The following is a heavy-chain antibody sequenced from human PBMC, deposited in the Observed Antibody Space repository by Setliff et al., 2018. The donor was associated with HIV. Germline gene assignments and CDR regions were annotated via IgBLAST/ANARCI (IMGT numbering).Heavy chain of an antibody. CDR3: ARSRIRGYYDTSPAMAFDI. CDR1: GDLINNHN. D-gene: IGHD3-22*01. V-gene: IGHV4-59*08. Sequence: SETLSLTCTVSGDLINNHNWNWIRQSPEKGLEWLGNIHYSGTSNYNSSLKSRIVISLDTSKKQFSLHFYSVTAADTAVYYCARSRIRGYYDTSPAMAFDIWGQGTMVTISS. J-gene: IGHJ3*02. CDR2: IHYSGTS.